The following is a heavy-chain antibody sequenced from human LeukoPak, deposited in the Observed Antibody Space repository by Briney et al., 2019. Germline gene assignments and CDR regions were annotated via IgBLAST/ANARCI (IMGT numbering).Heavy chain of an antibody. V-gene: IGHV3-30-3*01. CDR2: ISYDGSNK. CDR3: AKARGSSWGDFDY. CDR1: GFTFSSYA. J-gene: IGHJ4*02. Sequence: GGSLRLSCAASGFTFSSYAMHWVRQAPGKGLEWVAVISYDGSNKYYADSVKGRFTISRDNSKNTLYLQMNSLRAEDTAVYYCAKARGSSWGDFDYWGQGTLVTVSS. D-gene: IGHD6-13*01.